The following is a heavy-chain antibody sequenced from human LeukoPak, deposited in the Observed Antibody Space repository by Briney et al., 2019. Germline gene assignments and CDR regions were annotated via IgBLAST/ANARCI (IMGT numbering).Heavy chain of an antibody. D-gene: IGHD6-13*01. CDR3: ARAFYQRVELDY. CDR1: GGSFSGYY. V-gene: IGHV4-34*01. CDR2: INHSGST. Sequence: KSSETLSLTCAVYGGSFSGYYWSWIRQPPGKGLEWIGEINHSGSTNYNPSLKSRVTISVDTSKNQFSLKLSSVTAADTAVYYCARAFYQRVELDYWGQGTLVTVSS. J-gene: IGHJ4*02.